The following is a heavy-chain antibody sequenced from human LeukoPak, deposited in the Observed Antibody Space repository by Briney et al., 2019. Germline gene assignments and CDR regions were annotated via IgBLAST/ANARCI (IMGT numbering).Heavy chain of an antibody. CDR2: ISYDGSNK. CDR3: AKGRSLGYSYGLLDY. Sequence: PGGSLRLSCAASGFTFSNYGMHWVRQAPGKGLEWVAGISYDGSNKHYADSVKGRFTISRDNSKNTLYLQMNSLRAEDTAIYYCAKGRSLGYSYGLLDYWGQGTLVTVSS. V-gene: IGHV3-30*18. CDR1: GFTFSNYG. D-gene: IGHD5-18*01. J-gene: IGHJ4*02.